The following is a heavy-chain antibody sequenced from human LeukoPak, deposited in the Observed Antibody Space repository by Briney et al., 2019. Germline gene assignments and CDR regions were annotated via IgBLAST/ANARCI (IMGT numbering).Heavy chain of an antibody. CDR2: ISGTGVGT. D-gene: IGHD6-6*01. J-gene: IGHJ4*02. CDR1: GFTFSIYA. CDR3: AKAPAKYISSSVVVRSFDY. V-gene: IGHV3-23*01. Sequence: GGSLRLSCAASGFTFSIYAMSWVRQAPGKGPEWVSTISGTGVGTYSADSVKGLFTTSRDNSKNTVYLQMNSLRVEDTAVYYCAKAPAKYISSSVVVRSFDYWGQGTLVTVSS.